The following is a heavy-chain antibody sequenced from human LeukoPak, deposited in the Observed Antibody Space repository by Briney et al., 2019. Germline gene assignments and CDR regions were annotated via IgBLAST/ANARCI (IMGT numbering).Heavy chain of an antibody. D-gene: IGHD6-13*01. CDR3: AKHYSSSWYYFDC. CDR1: GFTFSSYG. Sequence: SGGSLRLSCAASGFTFSSYGMHWVRQAPGKGLEWVSAISGSGSTNYHADSLKGRFTISRDSSKNTLYLQVNSLRAEDTAVYYCAKHYSSSWYYFDCWGQGTLVTVSS. CDR2: ISGSGSTN. V-gene: IGHV3-23*01. J-gene: IGHJ4*02.